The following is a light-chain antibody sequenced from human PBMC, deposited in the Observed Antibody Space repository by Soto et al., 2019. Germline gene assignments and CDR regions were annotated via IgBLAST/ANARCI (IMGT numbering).Light chain of an antibody. J-gene: IGKJ4*01. CDR3: QQFNTWPPAT. V-gene: IGKV3-15*01. Sequence: EIVMTQSPATLSVSAGERATLSCRASQSVGRNLAWYQQKPGQAPRLLIYGASTRATDIPARFSGSGSESEFALTISSLQSDDSAVYYCQQFNTWPPATFGGGTRVEIK. CDR2: GAS. CDR1: QSVGRN.